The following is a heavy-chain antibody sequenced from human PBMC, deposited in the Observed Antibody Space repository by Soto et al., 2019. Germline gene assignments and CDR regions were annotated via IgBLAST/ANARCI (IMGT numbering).Heavy chain of an antibody. CDR2: IYYSGST. CDR3: AREVGQYYDFWSGYYQDNWFDP. V-gene: IGHV4-30-4*01. CDR1: VGSISSGDYY. Sequence: NPXETVSLTCTFSVGSISSGDYYCSWIRQPPWKGLEWIGYIYYSGSTYYNPSLKSRVTISVDTSKNQFSLKLSSVTAADTAVYYCAREVGQYYDFWSGYYQDNWFDPWGQGTLVTVSP. J-gene: IGHJ5*02. D-gene: IGHD3-3*01.